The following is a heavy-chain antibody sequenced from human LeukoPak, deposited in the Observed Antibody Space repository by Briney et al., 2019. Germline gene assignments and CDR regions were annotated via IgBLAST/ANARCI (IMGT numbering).Heavy chain of an antibody. V-gene: IGHV1-2*02. J-gene: IGHJ3*02. Sequence: GASVKVSCKASGYTFTGYYMHWVRQAPGQGLEWMGWINPNSGGTNYAQKFQGRVTMTRDTSISTAYMELSRLRSDDTAVYYCARGGIAAAGTFWVHDAFDIWGQGTMVTVSS. CDR3: ARGGIAAAGTFWVHDAFDI. D-gene: IGHD6-13*01. CDR2: INPNSGGT. CDR1: GYTFTGYY.